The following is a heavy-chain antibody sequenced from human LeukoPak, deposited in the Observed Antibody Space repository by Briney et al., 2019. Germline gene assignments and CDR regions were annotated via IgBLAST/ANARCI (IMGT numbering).Heavy chain of an antibody. CDR3: ARVPGELSFEYYYYYYYMDV. Sequence: SVKVSCKAPGGTFSSYAISSVRQAPGQGLEWMGGIIPVFGTANYEQKFQGRVTITADESTRTAYMEVSSLRSEDTAVYYCARVPGELSFEYYYYYYYMDVWGKGTTVTVSS. CDR1: GGTFSSYA. CDR2: IIPVFGTA. V-gene: IGHV1-69*13. D-gene: IGHD3-16*02. J-gene: IGHJ6*03.